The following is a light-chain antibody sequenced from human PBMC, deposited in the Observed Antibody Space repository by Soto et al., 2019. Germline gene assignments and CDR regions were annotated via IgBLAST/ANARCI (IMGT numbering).Light chain of an antibody. CDR3: QHYNKWPPWT. CDR1: QSVKSK. CDR2: GAS. J-gene: IGKJ1*01. V-gene: IGKV3-15*01. Sequence: EIVMTQSPATLSVSPGERVTLSCRASQSVKSKLAWYQQKFGQAPRLLIYGASTRATGVPARFSGSGSGTEFTLTISSLQSEDFAVYYCQHYNKWPPWTFGQGTKVEI.